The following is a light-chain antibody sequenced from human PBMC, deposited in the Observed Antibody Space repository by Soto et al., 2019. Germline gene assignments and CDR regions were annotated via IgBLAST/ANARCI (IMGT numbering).Light chain of an antibody. CDR1: SGHSSYA. V-gene: IGLV4-69*01. CDR3: QTWDTGIRV. CDR2: LNSDGSH. Sequence: QLVLTQSPSASASLGASVKLTCTLSSGHSSYAIAWHQQQPEKGPRYLMKLNSDGSHSKGDGSPAGFSGSSSGAERYLTLPGLQSADEADYYYQTWDTGIRVFGGGTKVTVL. J-gene: IGLJ2*01.